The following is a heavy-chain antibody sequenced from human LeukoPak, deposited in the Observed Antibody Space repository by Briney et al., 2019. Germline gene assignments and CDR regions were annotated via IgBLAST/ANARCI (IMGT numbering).Heavy chain of an antibody. D-gene: IGHD2-15*01. CDR2: ISSSATTI. Sequence: GGSLRLSCAASGFTFSSYEMNWVRQAPGKGLEWVSYISSSATTIYYADSVKGRFTISRDNAKNSLFLQMNSLRAEDTAVYYCSRELVVAAATDYWGQGTLVTVSS. CDR1: GFTFSSYE. J-gene: IGHJ4*02. CDR3: SRELVVAAATDY. V-gene: IGHV3-48*03.